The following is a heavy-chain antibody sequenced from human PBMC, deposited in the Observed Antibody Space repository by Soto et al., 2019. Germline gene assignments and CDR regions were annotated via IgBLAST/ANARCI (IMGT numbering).Heavy chain of an antibody. CDR3: ARWGTGDWDQADAFDI. D-gene: IGHD3-16*01. CDR1: CGSFSGYY. CDR2: INHSGST. V-gene: IGHV4-34*01. J-gene: IGHJ3*02. Sequence: SETLSLTCAVYCGSFSGYYWSWIRQPPGKGLEWIGEINHSGSTNYNPSLKSRVTISVDTSKNQFSLKLSSVTAADTAVYYCARWGTGDWDQADAFDIWGQGTMVTVSS.